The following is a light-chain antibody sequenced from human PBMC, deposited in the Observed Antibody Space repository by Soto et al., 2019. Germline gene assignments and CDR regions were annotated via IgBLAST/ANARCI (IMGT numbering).Light chain of an antibody. CDR2: EVS. CDR1: SSDVADYNY. V-gene: IGLV2-8*01. J-gene: IGLJ3*02. Sequence: QSVLTQPPSASGSHGQSVTISCTGTSSDVADYNYVSWYQQYPGKAPKLMIYEVSKRPSGVPDRFSGSKSGNTASLTVSGLQAEDEADYYCSSYAGSNNWVFGGGTKLTVL. CDR3: SSYAGSNNWV.